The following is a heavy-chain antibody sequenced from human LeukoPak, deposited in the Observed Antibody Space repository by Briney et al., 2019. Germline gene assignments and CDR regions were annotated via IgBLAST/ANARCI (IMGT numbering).Heavy chain of an antibody. D-gene: IGHD4-17*01. J-gene: IGHJ4*02. CDR3: ARGWRDYGDYVYYFDY. Sequence: ASVKVSCKASGYTFTDYFMHWVRQAPGQGLEWMGWINPNSGGTNYAQKVQGRVTMTRDTSISTAYMELRSLRSDDTSVYYCARGWRDYGDYVYYFDYWGQGTLVIVSS. CDR2: INPNSGGT. CDR1: GYTFTDYF. V-gene: IGHV1-2*02.